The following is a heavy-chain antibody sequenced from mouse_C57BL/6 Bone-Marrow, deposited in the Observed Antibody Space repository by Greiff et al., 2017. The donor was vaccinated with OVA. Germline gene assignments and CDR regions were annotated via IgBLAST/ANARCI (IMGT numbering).Heavy chain of an antibody. J-gene: IGHJ1*03. D-gene: IGHD1-1*01. V-gene: IGHV5-16*01. CDR2: INYDGSST. CDR3: AREDYYGSSTNGYFDV. CDR1: GFTFSDYY. Sequence: EVKLVESEGGLVQPGSSMKLSCTASGFTFSDYYMAWVRQVPEKGLEWVANINYDGSSTYYLDSLKSRFIISRDNAKNILYLQMSSLKSEDTATYYCAREDYYGSSTNGYFDVWGTGTTVTVSS.